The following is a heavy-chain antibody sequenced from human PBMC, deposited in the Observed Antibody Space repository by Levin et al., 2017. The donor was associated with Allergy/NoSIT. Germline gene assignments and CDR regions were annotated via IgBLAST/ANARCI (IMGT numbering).Heavy chain of an antibody. CDR2: ISGSGDTT. CDR1: GFTFSSYA. V-gene: IGHV3-23*01. D-gene: IGHD2-21*02. Sequence: GGSLRLSCATSGFTFSSYAMAWVRQAPGEGLEWVSAISGSGDTTYYADSLKGRFTISRDNSKNTLYLQMDSLRAEDTAVYYCATEPIYCGGDCYSILAYWGQGSLVSVSS. CDR3: ATEPIYCGGDCYSILAY. J-gene: IGHJ4*02.